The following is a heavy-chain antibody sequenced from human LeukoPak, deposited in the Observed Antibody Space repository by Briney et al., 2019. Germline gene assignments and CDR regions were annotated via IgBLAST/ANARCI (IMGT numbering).Heavy chain of an antibody. J-gene: IGHJ6*02. CDR3: AKDSGESDYYYYAMDV. D-gene: IGHD3-16*01. V-gene: IGHV3-23*01. CDR1: GFTFSNFA. Sequence: GGSLRLSCAASGFTFSNFAMSWVRQAPGKGLEWVSAISGGGDSTYFADSVKGRFTISRDNSKNTLYLQMNSLRAEDTAVYYCAKDSGESDYYYYAMDVGGQGTTVTVSS. CDR2: ISGGGDST.